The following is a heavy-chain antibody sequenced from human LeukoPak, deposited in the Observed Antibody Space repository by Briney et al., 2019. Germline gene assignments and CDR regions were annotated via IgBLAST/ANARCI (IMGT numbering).Heavy chain of an antibody. CDR1: GFTFTTYW. J-gene: IGHJ6*03. CDR3: VRLVVIDFYYYYMDV. V-gene: IGHV3-20*04. Sequence: GGSLRLSCAASGFTFTTYWMSWVRQAPGKGLEWVSGINWNGDSTDYADSVKGRFTISRDNAKSSLYLQMNSLRAEDTAFYYCVRLVVIDFYYYYMDVWGQGTTVTVSS. D-gene: IGHD3-16*02. CDR2: INWNGDST.